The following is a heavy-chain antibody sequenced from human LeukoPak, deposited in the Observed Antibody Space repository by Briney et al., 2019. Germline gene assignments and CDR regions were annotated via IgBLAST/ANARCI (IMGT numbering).Heavy chain of an antibody. CDR1: GYTFTSYG. D-gene: IGHD3-9*01. CDR2: ISAYNGNT. V-gene: IGHV1-18*01. CDR3: AKMYYDILTGYSPPDY. Sequence: ASVKVSCKASGYTFTSYGISWVRQAPGQRLEWMGWISAYNGNTNYAQKLQGRVTMTTDTSTSTAYMELRSLRSDDTAVYYCAKMYYDILTGYSPPDYWGQGTLVTVSS. J-gene: IGHJ4*02.